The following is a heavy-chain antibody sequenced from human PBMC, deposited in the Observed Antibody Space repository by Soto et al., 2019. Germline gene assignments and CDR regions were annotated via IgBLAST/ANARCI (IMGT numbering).Heavy chain of an antibody. CDR3: ARQGDYDILTGYQYYFDY. D-gene: IGHD3-9*01. CDR1: GGSISSSSYY. V-gene: IGHV4-39*01. CDR2: IYYSGST. Sequence: PSETLSLTCTVSGGSISSSSYYWGWIRQPPGKGLEWIGSIYYSGSTYYNPSLKSRVTISVGTSKNQFPLKLSSVTAADTAVYYCARQGDYDILTGYQYYFDYWGQGTLVTVSS. J-gene: IGHJ4*02.